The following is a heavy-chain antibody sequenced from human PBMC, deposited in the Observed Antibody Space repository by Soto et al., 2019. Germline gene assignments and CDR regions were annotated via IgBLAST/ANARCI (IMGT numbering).Heavy chain of an antibody. CDR3: ARLDSVAKYAVNI. J-gene: IGHJ3*02. D-gene: IGHD5-12*01. V-gene: IGHV4-39*01. Sequence: PSETLSLTCTVSGSSISTSSYYWCWIRHPPGKGLEWIGSIYYSGSTYYNPSLKSRVTISVDTSKNQFSLKLSSVTAADTAVYYCARLDSVAKYAVNIWGQGTMVT. CDR1: GSSISTSSYY. CDR2: IYYSGST.